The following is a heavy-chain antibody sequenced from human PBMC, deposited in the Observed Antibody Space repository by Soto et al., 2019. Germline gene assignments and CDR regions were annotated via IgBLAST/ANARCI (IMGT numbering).Heavy chain of an antibody. CDR3: ATDGDYYASNYYYYGMDV. D-gene: IGHD4-17*01. V-gene: IGHV1-69*13. Sequence: SVKVSCKASGYTFTSYGISWVRQAPGQGLEWMGGIIPIFGTANYAQKFQGRVAITADESTSTAYMELSSLRSEDTAAYYCATDGDYYASNYYYYGMDVWGQGTTVTVSS. CDR2: IIPIFGTA. CDR1: GYTFTSYG. J-gene: IGHJ6*02.